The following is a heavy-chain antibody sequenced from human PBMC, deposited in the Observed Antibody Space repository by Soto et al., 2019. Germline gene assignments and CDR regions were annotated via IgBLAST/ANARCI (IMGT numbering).Heavy chain of an antibody. CDR2: ISYDGSNK. Sequence: GGSLRLSCAASGFTFSSYGMHWVRQAPGKGLEWVAVISYDGSNKYYADSVKGRFTISRDNSKNTLYLQMNSLRAEDKAVYYCAKEGLSGSGDRGDAFDIWGQGTMVTVSS. J-gene: IGHJ3*02. CDR3: AKEGLSGSGDRGDAFDI. D-gene: IGHD3-16*02. V-gene: IGHV3-30*18. CDR1: GFTFSSYG.